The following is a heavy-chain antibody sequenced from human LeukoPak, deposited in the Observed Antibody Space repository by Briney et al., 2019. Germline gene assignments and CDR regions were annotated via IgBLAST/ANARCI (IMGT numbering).Heavy chain of an antibody. V-gene: IGHV3-66*01. CDR2: IYSGGDT. CDR3: AKERNLEIAVAGTVFDY. D-gene: IGHD6-19*01. J-gene: IGHJ4*02. Sequence: PGGSLRLSCAASGFTVSSNYMSWVRQPPGKGLEWGSVIYSGGDTYYADSVKGRFTISRDNSKNMIYLEMTSLKAEDTAVYYCAKERNLEIAVAGTVFDYWGQGTLVTVSS. CDR1: GFTVSSNY.